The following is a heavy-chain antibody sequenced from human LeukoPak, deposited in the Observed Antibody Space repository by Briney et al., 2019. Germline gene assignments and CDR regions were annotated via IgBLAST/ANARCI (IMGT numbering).Heavy chain of an antibody. CDR2: INHSGST. J-gene: IGHJ4*02. V-gene: IGHV4-34*01. CDR3: ARDPHSSGWPSGY. Sequence: KASETLSLTCAVYGRSFSGYYWSWIRQPPGKGLEWIGEINHSGSTNYNPSLKSRVTISVDTSKNQFSLKLSSVTAADTAVYYCARDPHSSGWPSGYWGQGTLVTVSS. D-gene: IGHD6-19*01. CDR1: GRSFSGYY.